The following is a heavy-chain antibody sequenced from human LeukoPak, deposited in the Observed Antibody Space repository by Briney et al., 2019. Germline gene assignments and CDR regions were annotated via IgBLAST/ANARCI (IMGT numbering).Heavy chain of an antibody. D-gene: IGHD3-10*01. V-gene: IGHV4-61*01. CDR1: GGSISSESYY. Sequence: SQTLSLTCTVSGGSISSESYYWSWIRQPPGKGLEWIGYIYYSGSTNYNPSLKSRVTISVDTSKNQFSLKLSSVTAADTAVYYCAGGGAMVRGVIARNWGQGTLVTVSS. CDR2: IYYSGST. CDR3: AGGGAMVRGVIARN. J-gene: IGHJ4*02.